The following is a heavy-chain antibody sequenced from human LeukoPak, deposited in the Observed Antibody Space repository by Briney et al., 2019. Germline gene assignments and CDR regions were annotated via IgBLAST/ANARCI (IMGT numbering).Heavy chain of an antibody. J-gene: IGHJ4*02. CDR1: GGSISSYY. D-gene: IGHD3-22*01. V-gene: IGHV4-59*12. CDR3: ARVYAQTYYYDSSGY. Sequence: SETLSLTCTVSGGSISSYYWSWIRQPPGKGLEWIGYIYYSGSTNYNPSLKSRVTISVDTSKNQFSLKLSSVTAADTAVYYCARVYAQTYYYDSSGYWGQGTLVTVSS. CDR2: IYYSGST.